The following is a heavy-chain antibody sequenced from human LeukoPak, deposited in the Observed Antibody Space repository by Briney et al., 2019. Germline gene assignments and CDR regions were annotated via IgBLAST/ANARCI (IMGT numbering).Heavy chain of an antibody. D-gene: IGHD3-3*01. Sequence: GGSLRLSCAASGFTFSSYTMHWVRQAPGKGLEYVSAIISNGGSTHYADSVKGRFTISRDNSKNTLFLQMGSLRAEDMAVYYCARVTMGATIANYYYYYMDVWGTGTTVAVSS. V-gene: IGHV3-64*02. J-gene: IGHJ6*03. CDR2: IISNGGST. CDR3: ARVTMGATIANYYYYYMDV. CDR1: GFTFSSYT.